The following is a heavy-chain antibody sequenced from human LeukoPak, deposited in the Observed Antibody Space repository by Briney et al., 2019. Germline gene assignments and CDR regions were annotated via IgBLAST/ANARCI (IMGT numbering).Heavy chain of an antibody. D-gene: IGHD6-13*01. CDR2: IYYSGST. CDR3: ARGRYSSSWYRV. CDR1: GGSISSSGYY. V-gene: IGHV4-61*08. J-gene: IGHJ4*02. Sequence: PSETLSLTCSVSGGSISSSGYYWGWIRQPPGMGLEWIGYIYYSGSTNYNPSLKSRVTISVDTSKNQFSLKLSSVTAADTAVYYCARGRYSSSWYRVWGQGTLVTVSS.